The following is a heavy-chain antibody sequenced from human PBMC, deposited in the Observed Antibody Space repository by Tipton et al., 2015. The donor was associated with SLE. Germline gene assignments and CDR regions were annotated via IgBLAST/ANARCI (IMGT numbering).Heavy chain of an antibody. D-gene: IGHD3-10*01. CDR2: INHSGST. CDR1: GGSFSGYY. V-gene: IGHV4-34*01. Sequence: TLSLTCAVYGGSFSGYYWSWIRQSPGKGLEWIGDINHSGSTNYNPSLKSRVTISVDTSKNQFSLKLSSVTAADTAVYYCAACGTMVQGVYDAFDIWGQGTMVTVSS. J-gene: IGHJ3*02. CDR3: AACGTMVQGVYDAFDI.